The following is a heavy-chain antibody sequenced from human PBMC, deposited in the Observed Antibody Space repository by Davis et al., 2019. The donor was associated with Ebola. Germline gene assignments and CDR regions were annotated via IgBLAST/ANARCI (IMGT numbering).Heavy chain of an antibody. D-gene: IGHD6-6*01. J-gene: IGHJ5*02. V-gene: IGHV1-3*01. Sequence: ASVTVSCKASCYTFTPYDPHSVRHARGQRLEWMGWNNAGNGETKYSQKFQGRLTITRDTSASTAYMELSSLRSEDTAMYYCARDYWRTSSSFNWFDPWGQGTLVTVSS. CDR1: CYTFTPYD. CDR2: NNAGNGET. CDR3: ARDYWRTSSSFNWFDP.